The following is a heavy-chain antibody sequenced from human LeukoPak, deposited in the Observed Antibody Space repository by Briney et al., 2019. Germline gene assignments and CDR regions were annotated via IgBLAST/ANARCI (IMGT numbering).Heavy chain of an antibody. CDR1: GFTVSSNY. J-gene: IGHJ4*02. CDR3: AKDYGDYDY. CDR2: ISGSGGST. V-gene: IGHV3-23*01. D-gene: IGHD4-17*01. Sequence: GGSLRPSCAASGFTVSSNYMSWVRQAPGKGLEWVSAISGSGGSTYYADSVKGRFTISRDNSKNTLYLQMNSLRAEDTAVYYCAKDYGDYDYWGQGTLVTVSS.